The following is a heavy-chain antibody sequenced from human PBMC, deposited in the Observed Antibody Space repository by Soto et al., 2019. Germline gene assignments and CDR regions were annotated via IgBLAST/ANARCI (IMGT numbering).Heavy chain of an antibody. CDR3: ARGPWDFWSLGWTFDY. D-gene: IGHD3-3*01. Sequence: SETLSLTCAVYGGSFSGYYWSWIRQPPGQGLEWIGEINHSGSTNYNPSLKSRVTISVDTSKNQFSLKLSSVTAADTAVYYCARGPWDFWSLGWTFDYWGQGTLVTVSS. V-gene: IGHV4-34*01. J-gene: IGHJ4*02. CDR1: GGSFSGYY. CDR2: INHSGST.